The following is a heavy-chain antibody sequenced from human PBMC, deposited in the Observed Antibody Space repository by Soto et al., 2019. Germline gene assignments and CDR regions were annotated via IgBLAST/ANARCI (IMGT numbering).Heavy chain of an antibody. V-gene: IGHV1-69*12. J-gene: IGHJ4*02. CDR1: GDTFTIFA. D-gene: IGHD5-12*01. Sequence: QVQLVQSGAEVKKPGSSVKVSCKASGDTFTIFAISWVRQAPGQGLEWMGGIIPTIGTTNYAQRFQGRITITGDESTGTAYMELRSVKSEDTAVYYCARDQGSGYDPGDYWGQGTLVTVSS. CDR2: IIPTIGTT. CDR3: ARDQGSGYDPGDY.